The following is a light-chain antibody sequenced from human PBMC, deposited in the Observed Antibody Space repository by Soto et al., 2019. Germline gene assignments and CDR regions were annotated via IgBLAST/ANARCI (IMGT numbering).Light chain of an antibody. CDR1: SSDVGGYKY. J-gene: IGLJ1*01. Sequence: QSALTQPASVSGSPGQSITISCTGTSSDVGGYKYVSWYQQHPGKAPKLMIYEVSKRPSGVSNRFSGSKSGNTASLTISGLQAEDDADYYCSSYTSSSTPYVFGTGTKLTVL. CDR3: SSYTSSSTPYV. V-gene: IGLV2-14*01. CDR2: EVS.